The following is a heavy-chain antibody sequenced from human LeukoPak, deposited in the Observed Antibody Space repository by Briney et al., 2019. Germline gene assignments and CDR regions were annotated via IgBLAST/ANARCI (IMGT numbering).Heavy chain of an antibody. Sequence: ASVKVSCKVSGYTLTELSMHWVRQAPGKGLEWMGGFDPEDGETIYAQKFQGGVTMTEDTSTDTAYMELSSLRSEDTAVYYCATDISLSSGYVYWGQGTLVTVSS. CDR2: FDPEDGET. CDR1: GYTLTELS. CDR3: ATDISLSSGYVY. V-gene: IGHV1-24*01. J-gene: IGHJ4*02. D-gene: IGHD3-22*01.